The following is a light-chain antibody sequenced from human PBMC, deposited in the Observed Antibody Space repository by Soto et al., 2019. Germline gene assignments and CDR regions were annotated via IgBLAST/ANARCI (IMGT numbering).Light chain of an antibody. CDR2: DDS. J-gene: IGLJ2*01. CDR1: NIGSKS. V-gene: IGLV3-21*02. CDR3: QVWDTNTHRVV. Sequence: SYELTQPPSVSVAPGQTARITCEGNNIGSKSVHWYQQKQGQARVLVVYDDSDRPSGIPERFSGSNSRNTATLIISRVEAGDEADCYCQVWDTNTHRVVFGGGTKLTVL.